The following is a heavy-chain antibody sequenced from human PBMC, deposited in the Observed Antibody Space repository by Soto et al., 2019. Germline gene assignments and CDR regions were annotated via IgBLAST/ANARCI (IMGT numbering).Heavy chain of an antibody. CDR2: LISSGESP. CDR3: AKDLHSSGWSFDQ. V-gene: IGHV3-23*01. Sequence: GGSLRLSCSASGFTFSTQAMAWVRQAPGKGLEWVSALISSGESPDYADSVKGRFTISRDNSKNTLYLQMNSLRADDTAVYYCAKDLHSSGWSFDQWGQGTVVTVSS. J-gene: IGHJ4*02. CDR1: GFTFSTQA. D-gene: IGHD6-19*01.